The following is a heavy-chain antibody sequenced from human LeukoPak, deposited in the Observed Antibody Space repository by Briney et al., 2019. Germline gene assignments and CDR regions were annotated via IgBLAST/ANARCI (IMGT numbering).Heavy chain of an antibody. V-gene: IGHV3-74*01. CDR2: INSDESSA. Sequence: PGGSLRLSCVASGFTFSSYWMHWVRQAPGKGLVWVSRINSDESSASYADSVKGRFTISRDNAKNTLYLQMTRLRVEDTAVYYCGGEYNWDYPFDYWGQGTLVTVSS. CDR1: GFTFSSYW. CDR3: GGEYNWDYPFDY. J-gene: IGHJ4*02. D-gene: IGHD1-7*01.